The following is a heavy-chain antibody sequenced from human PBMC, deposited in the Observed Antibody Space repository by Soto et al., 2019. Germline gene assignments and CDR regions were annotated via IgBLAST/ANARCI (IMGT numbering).Heavy chain of an antibody. CDR3: ARDKDRVRLGGNYYYAMDV. V-gene: IGHV1-46*01. D-gene: IGHD5-12*01. CDR1: GYTFTSYY. J-gene: IGHJ6*02. Sequence: ASVKVSCKASGYTFTSYYMHWVRQAPGQGLEWMGIINPSGGSTSYAQKFQGRVTITADESTSTAYMELSSLRSEDTAVYFCARDKDRVRLGGNYYYAMDVWGQGTTVTVSS. CDR2: INPSGGST.